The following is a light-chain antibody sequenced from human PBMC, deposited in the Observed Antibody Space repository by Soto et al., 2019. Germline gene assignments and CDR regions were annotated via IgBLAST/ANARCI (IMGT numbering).Light chain of an antibody. V-gene: IGLV1-40*01. CDR2: GSS. Sequence: QSVLTQPPSVSGAPGQRVTISCTGSSSNIGAGYDVHWYQQLPGSAPKLLIYGSSNRPSGVPDRFSASKSGTSASLAITGLQAEDEADYYCQSYDSSLSGFYVFGTGTKSPS. CDR3: QSYDSSLSGFYV. CDR1: SSNIGAGYD. J-gene: IGLJ1*01.